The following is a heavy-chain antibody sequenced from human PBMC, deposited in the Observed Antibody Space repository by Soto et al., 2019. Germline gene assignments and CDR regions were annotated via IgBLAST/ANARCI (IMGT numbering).Heavy chain of an antibody. CDR2: IYHSGSP. J-gene: IGHJ4*02. CDR3: ASEGDSPYSIGY. D-gene: IGHD2-21*01. CDR1: GGSISNGYW. Sequence: QVQLQESGPGLVKPSGTLSLTCAVSGGSISNGYWWSWARQPPGKGLVWIGEIYHSGSPNYNPSLKSRVAISVDKSRNQLSLNLSAVTAADTAVYYCASEGDSPYSIGYWAQGELVTVSS. V-gene: IGHV4-4*02.